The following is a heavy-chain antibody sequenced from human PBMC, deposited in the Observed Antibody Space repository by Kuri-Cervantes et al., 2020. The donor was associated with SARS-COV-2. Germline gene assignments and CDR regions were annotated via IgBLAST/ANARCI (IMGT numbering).Heavy chain of an antibody. CDR3: TKDRVGFQDF. D-gene: IGHD1-26*01. J-gene: IGHJ4*02. CDR2: ISHDGKNK. CDR1: GFNFSRTD. Sequence: GESLKISCAASGFNFSRTDMHWVRQAPGKGLEWVAVISHDGKNKKYIDSVKGRFTISRDNSQNTLYLHMKSLRSEDTAMYYCTKDRVGFQDFWGQGTLVTVSS. V-gene: IGHV3-30*18.